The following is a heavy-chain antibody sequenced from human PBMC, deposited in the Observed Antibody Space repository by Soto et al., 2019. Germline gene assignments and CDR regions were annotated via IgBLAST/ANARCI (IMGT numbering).Heavy chain of an antibody. CDR1: GFSLSTSGVG. V-gene: IGHV2-5*02. CDR2: IYWDDDK. CDR3: AHHPYYGLAPYSFDY. J-gene: IGHJ4*02. D-gene: IGHD3-10*01. Sequence: QITLKESGPTLVKPTQTLTLTCTFSGFSLSTSGVGVGWIRQPPGKALEWLAVIYWDDDKRSSSSLKSRLTITQDNSKNQVVLTMTNMDPVDTATYYCAHHPYYGLAPYSFDYWGQGILVTVSS.